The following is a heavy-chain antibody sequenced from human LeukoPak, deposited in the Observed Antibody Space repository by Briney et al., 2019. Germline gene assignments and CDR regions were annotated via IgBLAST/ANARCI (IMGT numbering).Heavy chain of an antibody. CDR2: INHSGST. D-gene: IGHD3-10*01. CDR3: AGVLGTMVRGVIIPYYFDY. V-gene: IGHV4-34*01. J-gene: IGHJ4*02. Sequence: KPSETLSLTCAVYGGSFSGYYWSWIRQPPGKGLEWIGEINHSGSTNYNPSLKSRVTISVDTSKNQFSLKLSSVTAADTAVYHCAGVLGTMVRGVIIPYYFDYWGQGTLVTVSS. CDR1: GGSFSGYY.